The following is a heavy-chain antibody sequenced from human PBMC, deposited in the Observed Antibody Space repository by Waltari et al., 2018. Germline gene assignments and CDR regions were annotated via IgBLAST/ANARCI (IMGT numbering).Heavy chain of an antibody. Sequence: EVRLLESGGGLVKPGGSLRLSCEASGFTFSLYNMHWVRQAPGKGPEWVSSIDTTCNHIYYSDPVRGRFTIARDNAQNSLFLQLNSLRGEDTALYYCARVQHCGPGSCYSSAMDVWGQGTAVTVSS. CDR1: GFTFSLYN. CDR3: ARVQHCGPGSCYSSAMDV. CDR2: IDTTCNHI. D-gene: IGHD2-15*01. V-gene: IGHV3-21*02. J-gene: IGHJ6*02.